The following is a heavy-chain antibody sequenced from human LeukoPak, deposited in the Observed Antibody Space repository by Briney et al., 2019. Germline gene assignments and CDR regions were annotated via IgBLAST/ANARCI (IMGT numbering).Heavy chain of an antibody. CDR2: ISGSGGST. CDR3: AKGLPDYTSSWSSAFDI. V-gene: IGHV3-23*01. CDR1: GFTFSSYA. J-gene: IGHJ3*02. Sequence: GGSLRLSCAASGFTFSSYAMSWVRQAPGKGLEWVSAISGSGGSTYYADSVKGRFTISRDNSKNTLYLQMNSLRAEDTAVYYCAKGLPDYTSSWSSAFDIWGQGTMVTVSS. D-gene: IGHD6-13*01.